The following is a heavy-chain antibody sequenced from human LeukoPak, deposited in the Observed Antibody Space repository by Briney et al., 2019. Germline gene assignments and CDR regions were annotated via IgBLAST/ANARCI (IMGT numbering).Heavy chain of an antibody. Sequence: GGSLRLSCAASGFTVSSNEMSWVRQAPGKGLEWVSSISGGSTYYADSRKGRFTISRDNSKNTLYLQMNSLRAEDTAVYYCARDRGYYYDSSGPFDYWGQGTLVTVSS. D-gene: IGHD3-22*01. J-gene: IGHJ4*02. CDR2: ISGGST. V-gene: IGHV3-38-3*01. CDR3: ARDRGYYYDSSGPFDY. CDR1: GFTVSSNE.